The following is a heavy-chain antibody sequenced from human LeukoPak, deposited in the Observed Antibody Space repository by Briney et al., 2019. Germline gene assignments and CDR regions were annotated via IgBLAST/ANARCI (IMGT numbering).Heavy chain of an antibody. CDR2: INSDGSST. J-gene: IGHJ4*02. CDR3: AKGGATVIDY. Sequence: GGSLRLSCAASGFTFSNYGMHWVRQAPGKGLVWVSRINSDGSSTTSADSVKGRFTISRDNAKNTLYLQMNSLRAEDTAVYYCAKGGATVIDYWGQGTLVTVSS. V-gene: IGHV3-74*01. CDR1: GFTFSNYG. D-gene: IGHD4-17*01.